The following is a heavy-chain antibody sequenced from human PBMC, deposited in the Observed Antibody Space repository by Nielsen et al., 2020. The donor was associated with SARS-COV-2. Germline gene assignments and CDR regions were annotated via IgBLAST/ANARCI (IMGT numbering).Heavy chain of an antibody. CDR2: MSYSGST. D-gene: IGHD5-18*01. CDR1: GGSVTSGRNY. CDR3: ARGEGYSYGYVGYYYYGMDV. Sequence: GSLRLSCTVSGGSVTSGRNYWSWVRQPPGKGLEWIGYMSYSGSTNQNPSLKSRVTISVDTSKNQFSLKLSSVTAADTAVYYCARGEGYSYGYVGYYYYGMDVWGQGTTVTVSS. V-gene: IGHV4-61*01. J-gene: IGHJ6*02.